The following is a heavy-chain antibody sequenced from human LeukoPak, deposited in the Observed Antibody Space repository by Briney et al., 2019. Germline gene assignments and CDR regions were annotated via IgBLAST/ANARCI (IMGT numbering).Heavy chain of an antibody. V-gene: IGHV3-21*04. J-gene: IGHJ5*02. CDR2: ISSSSSYI. CDR3: ARMPGTYGSGIRSNWFDP. D-gene: IGHD3-10*01. CDR1: GFTFSSYN. Sequence: GGSLRLSCAASGFTFSSYNMNWVRQAPGKGLEWVSSISSSSSYIYYADSVKGRFTISRDNARNSLFLQMNSLRAEDTAVYYCARMPGTYGSGIRSNWFDPWGQGTLVTVSS.